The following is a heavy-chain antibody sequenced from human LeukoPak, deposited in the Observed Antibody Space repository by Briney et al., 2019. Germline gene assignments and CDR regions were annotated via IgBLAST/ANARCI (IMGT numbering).Heavy chain of an antibody. Sequence: ASVKVSCKASGYTFTDYYIHWLRQAPGQGLEWMGWINPNSDNRNYAQKFQGRVTMTRDTSISTAYIELSRLRSDDTAVYYCARDCIAAAGRAIDYWGQGTLVTVSS. D-gene: IGHD6-13*01. CDR2: INPNSDNR. V-gene: IGHV1-2*02. CDR1: GYTFTDYY. CDR3: ARDCIAAAGRAIDY. J-gene: IGHJ4*02.